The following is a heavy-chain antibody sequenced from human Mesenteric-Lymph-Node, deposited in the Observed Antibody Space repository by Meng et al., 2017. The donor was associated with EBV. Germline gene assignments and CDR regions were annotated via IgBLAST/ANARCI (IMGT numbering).Heavy chain of an antibody. CDR2: INWNGENT. D-gene: IGHD3-3*01. Sequence: EVQLVESGGGVVRPGGCLSRSCAANGFTFDDYGMNWVRQVPGKGLEWVAGINWNGENTGYVDSVKGRFTISRDNAKNFLYLQMDSLRAEDTAFYHCARAGISIFWQHWFDPWGQGTLVTVSS. V-gene: IGHV3-20*01. CDR1: GFTFDDYG. CDR3: ARAGISIFWQHWFDP. J-gene: IGHJ5*02.